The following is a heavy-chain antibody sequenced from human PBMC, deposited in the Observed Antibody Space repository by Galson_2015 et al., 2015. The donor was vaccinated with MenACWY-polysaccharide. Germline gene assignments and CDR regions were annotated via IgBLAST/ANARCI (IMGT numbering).Heavy chain of an antibody. CDR1: GFTFSTYA. V-gene: IGHV3-30-3*01. CDR2: ISYDGTNK. J-gene: IGHJ6*02. CDR3: ARTYCSRTSCYGMDV. Sequence: SLRLSCAASGFTFSTYAIHWVRQAPGKGLDWVAIISYDGTNKYYADSVKDRFTISRDNSKNTMYLQMNSLSAEDTAAYYCARTYCSRTSCYGMDVWAKGPRSPSP. D-gene: IGHD2-2*01.